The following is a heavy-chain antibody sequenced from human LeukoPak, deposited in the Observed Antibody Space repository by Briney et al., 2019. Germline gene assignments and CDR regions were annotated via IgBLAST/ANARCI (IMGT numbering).Heavy chain of an antibody. CDR1: GGSISGYS. Sequence: TSETLSLTCTVSGGSISGYSWSWIRQPPGKGLEYIGYIYNSGSTKYSPSLQSRVTISADTSKNQFSLKLRSVTAADTAVYYCARIDFGADDWGQGTLVTVSS. J-gene: IGHJ4*02. CDR2: IYNSGST. V-gene: IGHV4-59*08. D-gene: IGHD4-17*01. CDR3: ARIDFGADD.